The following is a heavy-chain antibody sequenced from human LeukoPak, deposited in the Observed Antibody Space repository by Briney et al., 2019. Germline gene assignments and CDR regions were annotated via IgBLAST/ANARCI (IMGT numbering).Heavy chain of an antibody. Sequence: KCGESLKISCKGSGYSFPSYWISWVRQMPGKGLEWMGRIDPSDSYTNHRPSFQGHVHLSADKYISTAYLQWSSPKASDTAMYYCVSLEGYYDILTGMPFGPWGQGTLVTVSS. V-gene: IGHV5-10-1*01. J-gene: IGHJ5*02. CDR3: VSLEGYYDILTGMPFGP. CDR2: IDPSDSYT. CDR1: GYSFPSYW. D-gene: IGHD3-9*01.